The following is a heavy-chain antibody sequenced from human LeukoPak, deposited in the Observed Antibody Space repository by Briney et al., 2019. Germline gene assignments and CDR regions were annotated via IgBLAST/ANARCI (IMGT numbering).Heavy chain of an antibody. CDR2: ISGDSRYI. Sequence: KSGGSLRLPCAASGFTFSDYSLNWVRQAPGKGLEWVSCISGDSRYIYYADSLKGRSTISRDNAQNSLYLHMNNLRAEDTAVYYCARGPFSSSWSEFDYWGQGTLVTVSS. D-gene: IGHD6-13*01. V-gene: IGHV3-21*06. CDR3: ARGPFSSSWSEFDY. CDR1: GFTFSDYS. J-gene: IGHJ4*02.